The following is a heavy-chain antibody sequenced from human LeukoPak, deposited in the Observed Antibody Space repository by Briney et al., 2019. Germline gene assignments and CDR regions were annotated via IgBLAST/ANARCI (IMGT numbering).Heavy chain of an antibody. J-gene: IGHJ6*02. D-gene: IGHD1-1*01. Sequence: SETLSLTCAVYGGSFSGYYWSWIRQPPGKGLEWIGEINHSGSTNYNPSLKSRVTISVDTSKNQFSLKLSPVTAADTAVYYCARVGGTNHYYYGMDVWGQGTTVTVSS. CDR1: GGSFSGYY. V-gene: IGHV4-34*01. CDR2: INHSGST. CDR3: ARVGGTNHYYYGMDV.